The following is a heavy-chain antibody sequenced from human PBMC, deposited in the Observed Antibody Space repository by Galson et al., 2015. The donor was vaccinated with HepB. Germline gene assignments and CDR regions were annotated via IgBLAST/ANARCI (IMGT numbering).Heavy chain of an antibody. CDR1: GFTFSYHG. V-gene: IGHV3-33*08. J-gene: IGHJ6*02. CDR2: IWSDGRNE. D-gene: IGHD5-24*01. CDR3: ARDLGGVDGDGLDV. Sequence: SLRLSCAASGFTFSYHGMHWVRQAPGKGLEWVAVIWSDGRNEPYADSVKGRFTISRDNSKNTLYLQMNSLRDDDTAVYYCARDLGGVDGDGLDVWGQGSAVTVSS.